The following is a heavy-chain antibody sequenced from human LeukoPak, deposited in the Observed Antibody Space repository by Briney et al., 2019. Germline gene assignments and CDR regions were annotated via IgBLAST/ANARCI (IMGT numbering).Heavy chain of an antibody. Sequence: QPGGSLRLSCAASGFPFSSYWMSWVRQAPGRGLEWVANIKQDGSEKYYVDSVKGRFTISRDNAKNSLYLQMNSLRAEDTALYYCASGRQLGYWGQGTLVTVSS. CDR3: ASGRQLGY. V-gene: IGHV3-7*01. D-gene: IGHD3-16*01. J-gene: IGHJ4*02. CDR2: IKQDGSEK. CDR1: GFPFSSYW.